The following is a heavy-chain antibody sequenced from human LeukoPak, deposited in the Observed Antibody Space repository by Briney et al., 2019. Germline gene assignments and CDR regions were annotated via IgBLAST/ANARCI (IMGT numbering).Heavy chain of an antibody. J-gene: IGHJ5*02. CDR2: IYYSGST. V-gene: IGHV4-59*01. CDR3: ARVYYDFWSGYRNWFDP. CDR1: GGSISSYY. Sequence: SETLSLTCTVSGGSISSYYWSWIRQPPGKGLEWIGYIYYSGSTNYNPSLKSRVTISVDTSKNQFSLKLSSVTAADTALYYCARVYYDFWSGYRNWFDPWGQGTLVTVPS. D-gene: IGHD3-3*01.